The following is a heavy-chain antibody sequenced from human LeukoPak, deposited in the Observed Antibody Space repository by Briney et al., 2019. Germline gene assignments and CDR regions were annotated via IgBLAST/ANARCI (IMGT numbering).Heavy chain of an antibody. D-gene: IGHD6-19*01. CDR1: GYTFTSYG. CDR3: AREYSSGWHDAFDI. Sequence: GASVKVSCKASGYTFTSYGISWVRQAPGQGLEWMGWISAYNGNTNYAQKLQGRVTMTTDTSTRTAYMELRSLRSDDTAVYYCAREYSSGWHDAFDIWGQGTMVTVSS. J-gene: IGHJ3*02. CDR2: ISAYNGNT. V-gene: IGHV1-18*01.